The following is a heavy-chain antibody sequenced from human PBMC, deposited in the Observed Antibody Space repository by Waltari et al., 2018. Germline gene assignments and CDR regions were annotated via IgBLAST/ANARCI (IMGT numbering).Heavy chain of an antibody. CDR3: ARAPVRITIFGVVIKPLDY. D-gene: IGHD3-3*01. V-gene: IGHV4-34*01. J-gene: IGHJ4*02. Sequence: QVQLQQWGAGLLKPSETLSLTCAVYGGSFSGYYWSWIRQPPGKGLEWIGESNHSGSTNYNPSLKSRVTISVDTSKNQFSLKLSSVTAADTAVYYCARAPVRITIFGVVIKPLDYWGQGTLVTVSS. CDR1: GGSFSGYY. CDR2: SNHSGST.